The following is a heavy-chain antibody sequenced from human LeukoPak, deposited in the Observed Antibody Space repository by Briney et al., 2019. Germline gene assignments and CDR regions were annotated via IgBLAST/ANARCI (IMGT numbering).Heavy chain of an antibody. CDR2: IYYSGST. D-gene: IGHD3-22*01. CDR1: GGSISSYY. Sequence: PSETLSLTCTVSGGSISSYYWSWIRQPPGKGLEWIGYIYYSGSTNYNPSLKSRVTISVDTSKNQFSLKLSSVTAADTAVYYCARGGYYESSGLTFDYWGQRTLVTVSS. J-gene: IGHJ4*02. V-gene: IGHV4-59*01. CDR3: ARGGYYESSGLTFDY.